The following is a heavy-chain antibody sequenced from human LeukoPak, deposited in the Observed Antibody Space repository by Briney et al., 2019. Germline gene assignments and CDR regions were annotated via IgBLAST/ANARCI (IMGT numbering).Heavy chain of an antibody. CDR3: ARGTRYDFWSGYPYYYYMDV. CDR1: GFTFSSYW. J-gene: IGHJ6*03. CDR2: IKQDGSEK. Sequence: GGSLRLSCAASGFTFSSYWMSWVRQAPGKGLEWVANIKQDGSEKYYVDSVKGRFTISRDNAKNSLYLQMNSLRAEDTAVYYCARGTRYDFWSGYPYYYYMDVWGKGTTVTVSS. V-gene: IGHV3-7*01. D-gene: IGHD3-3*01.